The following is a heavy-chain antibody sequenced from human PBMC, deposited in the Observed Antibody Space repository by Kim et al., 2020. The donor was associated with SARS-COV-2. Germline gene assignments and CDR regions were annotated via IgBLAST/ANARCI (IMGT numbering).Heavy chain of an antibody. CDR1: GFTFSNAW. CDR3: TTDLGSGTYYYGMDV. V-gene: IGHV3-15*01. CDR2: IKSKTDGGTT. Sequence: GGSPRLSCAASGFTFSNAWMSWVRQAPGKGLEWVGRIKSKTDGGTTDYAAPVKGRFTISRDDSKNTLYLQMNSLKTEDTAVYYCTTDLGSGTYYYGMDVWGQGTTVTVSS. J-gene: IGHJ6*02. D-gene: IGHD1-26*01.